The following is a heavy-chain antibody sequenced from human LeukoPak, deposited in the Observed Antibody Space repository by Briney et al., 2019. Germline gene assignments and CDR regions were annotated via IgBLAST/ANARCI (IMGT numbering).Heavy chain of an antibody. CDR1: GFTFSNYW. CDR2: INQDGSTE. Sequence: GGSLRLSCAASGFTFSNYWVHWVRQAPGKGLEWVANINQDGSTEQYVGSLKARFTIFRDNAKNSLYLQMNSLRVDDTAVYYCTGERVESGFDIWGQGTLVTVSS. CDR3: TGERVESGFDI. J-gene: IGHJ3*02. V-gene: IGHV3-7*01. D-gene: IGHD1-26*01.